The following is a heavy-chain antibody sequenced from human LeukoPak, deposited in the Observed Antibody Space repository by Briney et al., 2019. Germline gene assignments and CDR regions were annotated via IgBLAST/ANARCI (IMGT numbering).Heavy chain of an antibody. J-gene: IGHJ6*02. CDR3: ARDEFVSPDYYYYGMDV. V-gene: IGHV1-46*01. Sequence: ASVKVSCKASGYTFTSYYMHWVRQAPGQGLEWMGIINPSGGSTSYAQKFQGRVTMTRDTSTSTVYMELSSLRSEDTAVHYCARDEFVSPDYYYYGMDVWGQGTTVTVSS. CDR2: INPSGGST. CDR1: GYTFTSYY. D-gene: IGHD5/OR15-5a*01.